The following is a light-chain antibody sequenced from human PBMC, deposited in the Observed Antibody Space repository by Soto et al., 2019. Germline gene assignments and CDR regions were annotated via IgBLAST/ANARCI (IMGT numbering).Light chain of an antibody. J-gene: IGKJ1*01. V-gene: IGKV3-20*01. CDR1: QSVSSSY. CDR3: QQYGSSPPT. Sequence: EIVLTQSPGALSLSPGERATLSCRASQSVSSSYLAWYQQKPGQAPRLLIYGASTTATGAPDSFSGSGSGTDFTLTISRLEPEDVAVYYCQQYGSSPPTFGQGTKVEIK. CDR2: GAS.